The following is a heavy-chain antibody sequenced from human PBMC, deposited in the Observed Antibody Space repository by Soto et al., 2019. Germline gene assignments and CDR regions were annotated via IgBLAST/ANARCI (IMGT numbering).Heavy chain of an antibody. CDR3: AKGANYYGIFEY. J-gene: IGHJ4*02. V-gene: IGHV3-48*01. CDR2: IRNNGRTT. Sequence: PGGSLRLSCAASGFTFSSYTMNWVRQAPEKGLEWVAYIRNNGRTTNYGDSVRGRFTISRDNSKNTLYLQMNSLRADDTAVYYCAKGANYYGIFEYWGQGILVTVSS. D-gene: IGHD3-22*01. CDR1: GFTFSSYT.